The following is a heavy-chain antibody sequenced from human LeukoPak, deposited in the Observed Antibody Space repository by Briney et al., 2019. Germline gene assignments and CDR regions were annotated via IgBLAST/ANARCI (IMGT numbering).Heavy chain of an antibody. V-gene: IGHV1-8*01. D-gene: IGHD6-13*01. CDR2: MNPNSGNT. CDR3: ARVCSSSWYYYYGMDV. Sequence: ASVKVSCKASGYTFTSYDINWVRQATGQGLEWMGWMNPNSGNTGYAQKFQGRVTMTRNTSISTAYMELSSLRSEDTAVYYCARVCSSSWYYYYGMDVWGQGTTVTVSS. J-gene: IGHJ6*02. CDR1: GYTFTSYD.